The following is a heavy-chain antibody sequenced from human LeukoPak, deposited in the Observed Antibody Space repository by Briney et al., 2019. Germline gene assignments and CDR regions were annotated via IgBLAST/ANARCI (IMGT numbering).Heavy chain of an antibody. D-gene: IGHD3-3*01. V-gene: IGHV3-7*01. CDR2: IKKDGSEK. J-gene: IGHJ4*02. CDR1: GFTFSSYW. Sequence: GGSLRLSCAASGFTFSSYWMSWGRQAQGKGVEWVGNIKKDGSEKYYVDSVKGRFTISRENGKNSMYMQMNSLRAEDTAVYYCARADQYYDFWSAGWYFDYWGQGTLVTVSS. CDR3: ARADQYYDFWSAGWYFDY.